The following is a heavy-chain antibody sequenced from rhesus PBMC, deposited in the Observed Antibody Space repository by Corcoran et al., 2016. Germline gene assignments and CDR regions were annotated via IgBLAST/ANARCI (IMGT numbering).Heavy chain of an antibody. CDR2: IGVSCRRT. Sequence: QVQLQESGPGLVKPSETLSLTCAFSGDSISGHYCNWIRQPPGKGLEWIGAIGVSCRRTMYKPDRKSRVSLSTDTSKNQFSRRLTSVTAADTAVYYCARWTTVPKYFELWGQGALVTVSS. V-gene: IGHV4-165*02. D-gene: IGHD4-29*01. CDR3: ARWTTVPKYFEL. J-gene: IGHJ1*01. CDR1: GDSISGHY.